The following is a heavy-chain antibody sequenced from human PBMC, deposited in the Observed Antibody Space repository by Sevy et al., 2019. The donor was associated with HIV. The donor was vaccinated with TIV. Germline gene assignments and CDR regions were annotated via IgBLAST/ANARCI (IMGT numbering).Heavy chain of an antibody. CDR2: IYYSGST. J-gene: IGHJ4*02. D-gene: IGHD3-22*01. Sequence: SETLSLTCTVSGGSISSSSYYWGWIRQPPGKGLEWIGSIYYSGSTYYNPSLKSRVTISVATSKNQFSLKLSSVTAADTAVYYCARAMYPYYYDSSGYHFDYWGQGTLVTVSS. V-gene: IGHV4-39*01. CDR1: GGSISSSSYY. CDR3: ARAMYPYYYDSSGYHFDY.